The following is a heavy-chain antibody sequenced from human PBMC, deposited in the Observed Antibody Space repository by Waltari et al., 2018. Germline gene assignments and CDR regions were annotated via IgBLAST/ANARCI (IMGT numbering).Heavy chain of an antibody. CDR3: AKQSPSYTRGWYPLES. Sequence: EVQLVESGGNLIQPGGALRHSGAASGFTVGTNFIRWVRQAPGKGLEWVSIIYSGGNTYYAGSVKGRFTISRDNYKNMVCLEMNSLRAEDTAVYYCAKQSPSYTRGWYPLESWGPGTLVTVSP. J-gene: IGHJ4*02. CDR1: GFTVGTNF. V-gene: IGHV3-53*01. D-gene: IGHD6-19*01. CDR2: IYSGGNT.